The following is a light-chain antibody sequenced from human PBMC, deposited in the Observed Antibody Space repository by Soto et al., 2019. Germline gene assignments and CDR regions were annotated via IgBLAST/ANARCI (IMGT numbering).Light chain of an antibody. CDR3: SSYAGSNNV. V-gene: IGLV2-14*01. CDR2: EVS. CDR1: SSDIGGYKY. Sequence: QSALTQPASVSGSPGQSITISCTGTSSDIGGYKYVSWYQHHPGKAPKLIIYEVSYRPSGVSNRFSGSKSGNTASLTISGLQAEDEADYYCSSYAGSNNVFGTGTKLTVL. J-gene: IGLJ1*01.